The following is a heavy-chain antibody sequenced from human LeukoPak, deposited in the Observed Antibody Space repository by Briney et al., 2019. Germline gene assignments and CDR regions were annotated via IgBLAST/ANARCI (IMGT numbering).Heavy chain of an antibody. CDR2: ISWSGTTT. D-gene: IGHD3-16*01. Sequence: GRSLRLSCAVSGFRFDDYGMHWVRQAPGKGLEWVSGISWSGTTTGYAYSVKGRFTISSDSAKNSLYLQMDSLRVEDTGLYYCAKDESTGGFAPGYFYGMGVWGQGTTVTVSS. CDR3: AKDESTGGFAPGYFYGMGV. J-gene: IGHJ6*02. CDR1: GFRFDDYG. V-gene: IGHV3-9*01.